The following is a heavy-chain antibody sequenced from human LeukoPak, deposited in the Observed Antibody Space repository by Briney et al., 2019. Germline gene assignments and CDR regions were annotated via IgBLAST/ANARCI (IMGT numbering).Heavy chain of an antibody. V-gene: IGHV5-51*01. D-gene: IGHD3-22*01. CDR1: GYSFTNYW. CDR3: ASPTGGYDSSGYLNDAFDI. CDR2: IYPGDSET. J-gene: IGHJ3*02. Sequence: GESLKISCKGSGYSFTNYWIGWVRQTPGKGLEWMGIIYPGDSETRYSPSFQGQVTFSADKSISTAYLQWSSLKASDTAMYYCASPTGGYDSSGYLNDAFDIWGQGTMVTVSS.